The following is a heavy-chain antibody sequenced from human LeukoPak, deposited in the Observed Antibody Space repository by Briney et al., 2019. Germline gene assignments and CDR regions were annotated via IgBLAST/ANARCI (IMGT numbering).Heavy chain of an antibody. Sequence: PGGSLRLSCAASGFTFSSYAMSWVRQAPGKGLEWVSAISGSGVSTYYADSVRGRFTISRDNSKDTLYLQANSLRAEDTALYFCAKGISSSSRTPFEPWGQGTLVTVSS. V-gene: IGHV3-23*01. CDR3: AKGISSSSRTPFEP. J-gene: IGHJ5*02. D-gene: IGHD2-2*01. CDR2: ISGSGVST. CDR1: GFTFSSYA.